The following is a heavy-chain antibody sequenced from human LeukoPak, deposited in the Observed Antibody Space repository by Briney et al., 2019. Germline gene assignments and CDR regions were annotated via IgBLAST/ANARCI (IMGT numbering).Heavy chain of an antibody. Sequence: GGSLRLSCAASGFTFSSYSMNWVRQAPGKGLEWVSSISSSSSYIYYADSVKGRFTISRDNARNSLYLLMNSLRAEDTAVYYCASPSGYDILTGSVGWFDPWGQGTLVTVSS. V-gene: IGHV3-21*01. CDR2: ISSSSSYI. D-gene: IGHD3-9*01. J-gene: IGHJ5*02. CDR3: ASPSGYDILTGSVGWFDP. CDR1: GFTFSSYS.